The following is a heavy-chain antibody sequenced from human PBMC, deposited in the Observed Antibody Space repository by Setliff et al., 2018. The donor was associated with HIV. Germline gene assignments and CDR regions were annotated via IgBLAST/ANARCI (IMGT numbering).Heavy chain of an antibody. V-gene: IGHV4-31*03. CDR2: ISNSGST. CDR3: VRVPSGLWFGKWGN. CDR1: GGSISSGGHY. Sequence: SETLSLTCSVSGGSISSGGHYWNWIRQHPGRGLEWIGYISNSGSTYYNPSIKGRLTISVDPSKNHFSLNLTSVTAADTAVYYCVRVPSGLWFGKWGNWGQGTLVTVSS. J-gene: IGHJ4*02. D-gene: IGHD3-10*01.